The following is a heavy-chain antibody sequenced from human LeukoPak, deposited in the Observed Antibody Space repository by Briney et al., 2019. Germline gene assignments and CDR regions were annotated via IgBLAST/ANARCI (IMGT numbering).Heavy chain of an antibody. CDR1: GFTFSDHY. CDR2: IRHKADSYTT. Sequence: PGGSLRLSCAASGFTFSDHYMVWVRQPPGKGLEWFGRIRHKADSYTTEYAASVKGRFTISRDDSKNSLSLQMNSLKTEDTAVYYCARGDRAVGDALDIWGQGTMVTVSS. CDR3: ARGDRAVGDALDI. J-gene: IGHJ3*02. V-gene: IGHV3-72*01. D-gene: IGHD6-13*01.